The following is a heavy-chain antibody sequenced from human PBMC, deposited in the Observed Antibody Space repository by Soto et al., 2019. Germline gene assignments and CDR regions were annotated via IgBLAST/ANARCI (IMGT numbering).Heavy chain of an antibody. D-gene: IGHD6-13*01. Sequence: PGGSLRLSCAASGFTFSSYDMHWVRQATGKGLEWVSAIGTAGDTYYPGSVKGRFTISRENAKNSLYLQMNSLRAGDTAVYYCARVRIAAAGESYGNYYYYYMDVWGKGTTVTV. J-gene: IGHJ6*03. CDR1: GFTFSSYD. CDR2: IGTAGDT. V-gene: IGHV3-13*01. CDR3: ARVRIAAAGESYGNYYYYYMDV.